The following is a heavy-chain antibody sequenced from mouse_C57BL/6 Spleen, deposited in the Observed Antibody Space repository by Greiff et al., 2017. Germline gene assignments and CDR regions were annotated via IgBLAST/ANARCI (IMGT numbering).Heavy chain of an antibody. CDR1: GYSFTDYN. V-gene: IGHV1-39*01. J-gene: IGHJ4*01. CDR2: INPNYGST. Sequence: LVESGPELVKPGASVKISCKASGYSFTDYNMNWVKQSNGKSLEWIGVINPNYGSTSYNQKFKGKATLTVDQSSSTAYMQLNSLTSEDSAVYYCARVGYSNYYAMDYWGQGTSVTVSS. CDR3: ARVGYSNYYAMDY. D-gene: IGHD2-5*01.